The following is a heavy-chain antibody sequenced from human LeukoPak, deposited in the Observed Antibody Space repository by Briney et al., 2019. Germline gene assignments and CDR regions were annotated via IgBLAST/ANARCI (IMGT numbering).Heavy chain of an antibody. J-gene: IGHJ4*02. CDR3: AREDNFWSGYYRY. V-gene: IGHV1-3*01. D-gene: IGHD3-3*01. Sequence: TFQGRVTITRDTSASTAYMELSSLRSEDAAVYYCAREDNFWSGYYRYWGQGTLVTVSS.